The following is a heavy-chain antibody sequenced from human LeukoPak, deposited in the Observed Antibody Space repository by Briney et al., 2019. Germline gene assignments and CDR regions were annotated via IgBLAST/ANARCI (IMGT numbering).Heavy chain of an antibody. CDR2: MSPNSGNT. J-gene: IGHJ6*02. Sequence: ASVKVSCKASGYTFTSYDINWVRQATGQGPEWMGWMSPNSGNTGYAQKFQGRVTMTRNTSISTAYMELSSLRSEDTAVYYCARERSSSPYYYYYGMDVWGQGTTVTVSS. V-gene: IGHV1-8*01. D-gene: IGHD6-6*01. CDR1: GYTFTSYD. CDR3: ARERSSSPYYYYYGMDV.